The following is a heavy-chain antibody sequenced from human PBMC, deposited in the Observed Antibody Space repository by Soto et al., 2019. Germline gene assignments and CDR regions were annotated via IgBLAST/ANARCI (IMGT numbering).Heavy chain of an antibody. D-gene: IGHD2-2*01. CDR3: ARDIVVVPAANPYYYYYMDV. J-gene: IGHJ6*03. CDR1: GYTFTSYG. Sequence: ASVKVSCKASGYTFTSYGISWVRQAPGQGLEWMGWISAYNGNTNYAQKLQGRVTMTTDTSTSTAYMELRSLRPDDTAVYYCARDIVVVPAANPYYYYYMDVWGKGTTVTVSS. V-gene: IGHV1-18*01. CDR2: ISAYNGNT.